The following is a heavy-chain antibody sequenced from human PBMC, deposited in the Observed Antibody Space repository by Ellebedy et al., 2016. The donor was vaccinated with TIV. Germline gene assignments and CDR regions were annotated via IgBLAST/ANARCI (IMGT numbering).Heavy chain of an antibody. J-gene: IGHJ4*02. V-gene: IGHV3-53*01. D-gene: IGHD5-12*01. CDR3: ARFGPGRGYSYGDFDS. CDR1: GFTVSSNY. Sequence: GESLKISCAASGFTVSSNYMSWVRQAPGKGLEWVSVIYSVGTTYYADSVKGRFTISRDNSKNTVYLQMNSLRAEDTAVYYCARFGPGRGYSYGDFDSWGQGTLVTVSS. CDR2: IYSVGTT.